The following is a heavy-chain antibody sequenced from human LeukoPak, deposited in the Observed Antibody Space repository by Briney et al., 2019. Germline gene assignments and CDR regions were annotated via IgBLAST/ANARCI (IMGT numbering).Heavy chain of an antibody. J-gene: IGHJ4*02. Sequence: PGGSLRLSCAASGFTFSSFRVHWVRQSPGKGLEWVAVTSSDGINKYYADSVKGRFTISKDNSKNMLYLQMNSLGPEDTAVYYCAREQQLVHFDYWGQGTLVTVSS. V-gene: IGHV3-30-3*01. CDR1: GFTFSSFR. D-gene: IGHD6-13*01. CDR3: AREQQLVHFDY. CDR2: TSSDGINK.